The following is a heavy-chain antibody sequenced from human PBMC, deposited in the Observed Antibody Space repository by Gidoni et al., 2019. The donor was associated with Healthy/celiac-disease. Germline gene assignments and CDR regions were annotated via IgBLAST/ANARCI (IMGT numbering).Heavy chain of an antibody. CDR2: IYYSGST. V-gene: IGHV4-39*01. J-gene: IGHJ5*02. CDR1: GGSISSSSYY. Sequence: QLQLQESGPGLVKPSETLSLTCTVSGGSISSSSYYWGWIRQPPGKGLEWIGGIYYSGSTYYNPSLKSRVTISVDTSKNQFSLKLSSVTAADTAVYYCARSWVGATSWYNWFDPWGQGTLVTVSS. CDR3: ARSWVGATSWYNWFDP. D-gene: IGHD1-26*01.